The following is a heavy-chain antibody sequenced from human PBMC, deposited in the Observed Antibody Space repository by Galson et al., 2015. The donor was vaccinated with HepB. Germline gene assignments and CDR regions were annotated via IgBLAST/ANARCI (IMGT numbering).Heavy chain of an antibody. CDR2: FSAYNGNT. Sequence: SVKVSCKASGYTFTSYGISWVRQAPGQGLEWMGWFSAYNGNTNYAQKLQGRVTMTTDTSASTAYMELRSRRSDDTAVYYCARGLRTNLGAFDIWGQGTMVTVSS. CDR1: GYTFTSYG. V-gene: IGHV1-18*01. D-gene: IGHD2-2*01. CDR3: ARGLRTNLGAFDI. J-gene: IGHJ3*02.